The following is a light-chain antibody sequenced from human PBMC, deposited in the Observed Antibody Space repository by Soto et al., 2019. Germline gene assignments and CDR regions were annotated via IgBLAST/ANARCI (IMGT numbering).Light chain of an antibody. CDR3: SSYTSSSTSVV. J-gene: IGLJ2*01. CDR1: SGDIGGYKY. CDR2: EVS. Sequence: QSALTQPASVSGSPGQSITISCTGTSGDIGGYKYVSWYQQHPGKAPKVMIYEVSNRPSGVSDRFSGSKSGNTASLTISGLQAEDEADYYCSSYTSSSTSVVFGGGTKLTVL. V-gene: IGLV2-14*01.